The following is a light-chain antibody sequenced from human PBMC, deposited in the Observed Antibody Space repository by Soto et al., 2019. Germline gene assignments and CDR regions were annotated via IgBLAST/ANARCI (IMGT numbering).Light chain of an antibody. CDR2: DAS. Sequence: DIQVTQSPPTLSASVVDRFTITFLASQTISTWMAWYQQKPGKAPKLLVYDASTLQSGVASRFSGSGSGTDFTLTISSLQPEDFATYYCQQSYSTRWTFGQGTKVDIK. V-gene: IGKV1-39*01. J-gene: IGKJ1*01. CDR1: QTISTW. CDR3: QQSYSTRWT.